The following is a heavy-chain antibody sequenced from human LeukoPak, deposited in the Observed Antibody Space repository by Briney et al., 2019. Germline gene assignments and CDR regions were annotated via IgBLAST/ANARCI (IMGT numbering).Heavy chain of an antibody. D-gene: IGHD3-10*01. J-gene: IGHJ5*02. V-gene: IGHV1-8*01. CDR2: MNPNSGNT. CDR3: ARPNYGSPRWFDP. Sequence: ASVKVSCKASGYTFSSYDINWVRQATGQGLEWMGWMNPNSGNTGYAQKFQGRVTMTRNTSISTAYMELSSLRSEEPAVYYCARPNYGSPRWFDPWGQGTLVTVSS. CDR1: GYTFSSYD.